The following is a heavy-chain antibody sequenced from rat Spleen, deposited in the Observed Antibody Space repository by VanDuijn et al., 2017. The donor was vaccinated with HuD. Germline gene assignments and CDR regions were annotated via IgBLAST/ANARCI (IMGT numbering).Heavy chain of an antibody. CDR2: ISTGGGNT. CDR3: ARHGIYNNYGWFAY. CDR1: GFTISNYH. J-gene: IGHJ3*01. D-gene: IGHD1-10*01. Sequence: EVQLVESDGGLVQPGRSLKLSCAASGFTISNYHMAWVRQAPTKGLEWVASISTGGGNTYYRDSVKGRFTISRDNAKSALYLQMDSLRSEDTATYYCARHGIYNNYGWFAYWGQGTLVTVSS. V-gene: IGHV5-25*01.